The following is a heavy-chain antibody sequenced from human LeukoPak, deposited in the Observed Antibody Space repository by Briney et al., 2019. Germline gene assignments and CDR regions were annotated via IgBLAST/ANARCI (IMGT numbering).Heavy chain of an antibody. CDR3: ARLNQGNRFDY. V-gene: IGHV4-39*01. CDR2: IYYSGNT. Sequence: PSETLSLTCTVSGGSISSSSLYWGWIRQPPGKGLEWIGTIYYSGNTFYNPSLKSRVTIYVDTSKNQFSLKLSSITAADTAVYYCARLNQGNRFDYWGQGALVTVSS. CDR1: GGSISSSSLY. J-gene: IGHJ4*02. D-gene: IGHD1-14*01.